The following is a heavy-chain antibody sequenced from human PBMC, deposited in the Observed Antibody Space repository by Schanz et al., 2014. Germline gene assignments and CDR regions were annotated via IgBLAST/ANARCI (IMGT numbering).Heavy chain of an antibody. CDR1: GFTFSDYY. CDR2: MSYDGSIK. V-gene: IGHV3-30*18. D-gene: IGHD2-15*01. J-gene: IGHJ6*02. Sequence: QVQLVESGGGLVKPGGSLRLSCAASGFTFSDYYMSWIRQAPGKGLEWVAAMSYDGSIKYYGDSVKGRFTISRDNSENTLYLQMNSLSADDTAVFYCAKGMGYCSGGTCYDYYYYGLDVWGQGTTXTVSS. CDR3: AKGMGYCSGGTCYDYYYYGLDV.